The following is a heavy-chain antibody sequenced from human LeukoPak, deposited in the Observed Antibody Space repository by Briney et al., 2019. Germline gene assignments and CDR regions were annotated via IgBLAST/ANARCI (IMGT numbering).Heavy chain of an antibody. CDR3: AKDSTWGPSIVGNRGLDAFDI. D-gene: IGHD3-22*01. CDR2: ISGSGGST. Sequence: GGSLRLSCAASGFTFSSYAMSWVRQAPGKGLEWVSAISGSGGSTYYADSVKGRFTISRDNSKNTLYLQMNSLRAEDTAVYYCAKDSTWGPSIVGNRGLDAFDIWGQGTMVTVSS. J-gene: IGHJ3*02. CDR1: GFTFSSYA. V-gene: IGHV3-23*01.